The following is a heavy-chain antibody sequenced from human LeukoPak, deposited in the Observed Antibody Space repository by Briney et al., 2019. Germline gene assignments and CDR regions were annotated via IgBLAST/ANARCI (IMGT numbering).Heavy chain of an antibody. CDR2: IFYTGNT. J-gene: IGHJ4*02. CDR3: ARLGASLAWDSGSFPDS. V-gene: IGHV4-39*01. Sequence: SETLSLTCIVSGVYFSTSGCYWGWIRQPPGKGLEWIGSIFYTGNTYYNPSLNSRVTISADTSKNQFSLELKFVTAADTAVYYCARLGASLAWDSGSFPDSSGQGTLVTVCS. D-gene: IGHD3-10*01. CDR1: GVYFSTSGCY.